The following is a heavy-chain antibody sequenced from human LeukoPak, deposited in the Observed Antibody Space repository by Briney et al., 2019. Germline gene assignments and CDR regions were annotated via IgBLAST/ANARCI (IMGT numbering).Heavy chain of an antibody. Sequence: GGSLRLSCAASGFTFITYAMSWVRQAPGKGLEWVSAISGSGVSTYYADSVKGRSSISRDNSKNTLYLQMNSLRAEDTAVYYCAKQEGSYYFDYWGQGTLVTVSS. CDR1: GFTFITYA. D-gene: IGHD1-26*01. CDR3: AKQEGSYYFDY. CDR2: ISGSGVST. J-gene: IGHJ4*02. V-gene: IGHV3-23*01.